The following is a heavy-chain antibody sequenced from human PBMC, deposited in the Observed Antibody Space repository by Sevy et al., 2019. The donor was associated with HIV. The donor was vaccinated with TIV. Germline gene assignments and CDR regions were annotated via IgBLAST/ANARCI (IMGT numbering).Heavy chain of an antibody. Sequence: GGSLRLSCAASGFTFSSYAMHWVRQAPGKGLEWVAVISYDGSNKYYADSVKGRFTISRDNSKNTLYLQMNSLRAEDKGGYYSARGRYYDFWSGYYGPRPNDAFDIWGQGTMVTVSS. J-gene: IGHJ3*02. CDR2: ISYDGSNK. D-gene: IGHD3-3*01. CDR1: GFTFSSYA. V-gene: IGHV3-30-3*01. CDR3: ARGRYYDFWSGYYGPRPNDAFDI.